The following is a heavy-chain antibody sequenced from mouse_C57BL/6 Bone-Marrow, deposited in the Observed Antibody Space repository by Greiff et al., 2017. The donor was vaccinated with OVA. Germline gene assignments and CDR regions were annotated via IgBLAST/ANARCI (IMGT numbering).Heavy chain of an antibody. CDR2: IRNKANGYTT. CDR3: ARLRLRRGDYFDY. V-gene: IGHV7-3*01. D-gene: IGHD2-4*01. Sequence: EVKLVESGGGLVQPGGSLSLSCAASGFTFTDYYMSWVRQPPGKALEWLGFIRNKANGYTTEYSASVQGRFTISRDNSQSILYIQINALRAEDSATYYCARLRLRRGDYFDYWGQGTTLTVSS. J-gene: IGHJ2*01. CDR1: GFTFTDYY.